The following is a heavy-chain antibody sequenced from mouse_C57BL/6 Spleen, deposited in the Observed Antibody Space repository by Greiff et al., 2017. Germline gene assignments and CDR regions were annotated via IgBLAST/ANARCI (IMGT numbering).Heavy chain of an antibody. CDR1: GFSLTSYG. V-gene: IGHV2-6*01. CDR3: ASAQTAQVPFAY. CDR2: IWGVGST. D-gene: IGHD3-2*02. Sequence: VKLMESGPGLVAPSQSLSITCTVSGFSLTSYGVDWVRQSPGKGLEWLGVIWGVGSTNYNSALKSRLSISKDNSKSQVFLKMNSLQTDDTAMYYCASAQTAQVPFAYWGQGTLVTVSA. J-gene: IGHJ3*01.